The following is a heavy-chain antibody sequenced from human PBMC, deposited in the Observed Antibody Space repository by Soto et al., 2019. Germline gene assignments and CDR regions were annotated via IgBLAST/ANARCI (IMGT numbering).Heavy chain of an antibody. CDR2: ISGNSGSI. D-gene: IGHD6-13*01. CDR3: AKDLTGYTAAGFDY. J-gene: IGHJ4*02. V-gene: IGHV3-9*01. Sequence: EVQLVESGGGLVQPGRSLRLSCAASGFTFDDYAMHWVRQAPGKGLEWVSGISGNSGSIGYADSVKGRFTISRDNAKNSLYLQMNSLRAEDTALYYCAKDLTGYTAAGFDYWGQGTLVTVSS. CDR1: GFTFDDYA.